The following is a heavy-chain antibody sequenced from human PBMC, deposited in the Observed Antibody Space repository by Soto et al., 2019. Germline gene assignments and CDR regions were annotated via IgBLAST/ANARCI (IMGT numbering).Heavy chain of an antibody. J-gene: IGHJ4*02. D-gene: IGHD2-2*01. CDR3: ARELGFCDGTRCFPLFYY. CDR1: GGSFSGFQ. CDR2: INHNGDT. Sequence: VQLQQWGAGVLKPSETLSLTCAAHGGSFSGFQWSWIRQPPGKGLEWIGEINHNGDTNYNPSLKSRVTISIDTSKNEFSLNLTSVTAGDTARYYCARELGFCDGTRCFPLFYYWGQGVLVTVSS. V-gene: IGHV4-34*01.